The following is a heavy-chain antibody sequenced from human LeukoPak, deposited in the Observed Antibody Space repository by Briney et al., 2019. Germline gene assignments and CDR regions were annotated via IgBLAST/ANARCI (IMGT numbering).Heavy chain of an antibody. Sequence: GGSLRLSCAASGFTFSDYYLTWIRQAPGKGLEWVAYTSSSTSHTNYADSVKGRFTISRDNAKNSLYLQMDSLRAEDTAVYYCARVRPAAGTSADYWGQGTLVTVSS. D-gene: IGHD6-19*01. V-gene: IGHV3-11*05. CDR2: TSSSTSHT. J-gene: IGHJ4*02. CDR1: GFTFSDYY. CDR3: ARVRPAAGTSADY.